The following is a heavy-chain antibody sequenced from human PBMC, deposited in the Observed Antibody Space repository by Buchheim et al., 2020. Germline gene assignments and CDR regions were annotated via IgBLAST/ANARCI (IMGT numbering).Heavy chain of an antibody. CDR1: GFTFSSYS. CDR3: ARVYCSSTSCDYGDYRGNFDY. D-gene: IGHD2-2*01. CDR2: ISSSSSTI. V-gene: IGHV3-48*01. J-gene: IGHJ4*02. Sequence: EVQLVESGGGLVQPGGSLRLSCAASGFTFSSYSMNWVRQAPGKGLEWVSYISSSSSTIYYADSVKGRFTISRDNAKNSLYLQMNSLRAEDTALYYCARVYCSSTSCDYGDYRGNFDYWGQGTL.